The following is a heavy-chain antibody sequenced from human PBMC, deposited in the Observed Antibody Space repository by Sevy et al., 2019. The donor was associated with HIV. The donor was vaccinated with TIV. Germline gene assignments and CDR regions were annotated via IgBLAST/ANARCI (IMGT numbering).Heavy chain of an antibody. CDR2: KTGSAGVT. Sequence: GGSLRLSCAASGFSLSNYAMSWVRQAPGKGLEWISTKTGSAGVTYYADSVKGRFTMSRDNSKNTLFLQMNSLRAEGKALYSRAKGRIPSIGTLGPFDSWGQGTLVTVSS. D-gene: IGHD6-6*01. CDR3: AKGRIPSIGTLGPFDS. CDR1: GFSLSNYA. J-gene: IGHJ4*02. V-gene: IGHV3-23*01.